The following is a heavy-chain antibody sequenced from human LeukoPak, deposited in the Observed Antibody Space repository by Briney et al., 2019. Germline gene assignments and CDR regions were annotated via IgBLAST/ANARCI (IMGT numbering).Heavy chain of an antibody. V-gene: IGHV3-23*01. CDR2: ISDNGERT. CDR1: GGSISSYY. D-gene: IGHD2-8*02. Sequence: PSETLSLTCTVSGGSISSYYWSWIRQPPGKGLEWVSAISDNGERTYYADSVKGRFTISRDNSKSTLYLQMNSLRAEDTAVYYCAKERGVSKPFDYWGQGTLVTVSS. J-gene: IGHJ4*02. CDR3: AKERGVSKPFDY.